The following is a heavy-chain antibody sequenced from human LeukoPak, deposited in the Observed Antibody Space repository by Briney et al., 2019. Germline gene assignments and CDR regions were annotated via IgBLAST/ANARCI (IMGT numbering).Heavy chain of an antibody. CDR1: GFTFSSYS. Sequence: GGSLRLSCAASGFTFSSYSMNWVRQAPGKGLVWVSRISSDGSSTTYADSVKGRFTISRDNANNTLFLQMSSLRAEDTAVYYCTRGRMNWGVKDAFDLWGQGTMVTVSS. CDR2: ISSDGSST. CDR3: TRGRMNWGVKDAFDL. J-gene: IGHJ3*01. V-gene: IGHV3-74*03. D-gene: IGHD3-10*01.